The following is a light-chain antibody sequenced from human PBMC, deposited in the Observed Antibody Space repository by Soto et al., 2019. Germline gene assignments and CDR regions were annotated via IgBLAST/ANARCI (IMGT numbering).Light chain of an antibody. J-gene: IGLJ2*01. CDR3: GTWDSSLIAGV. CDR1: SSNIGNNY. CDR2: DNN. Sequence: QSVLTQPPSVSAAPGRKVTISCSGSSSNIGNNYVSWYQHLPGTAPKLLIYDNNKRPSGIPDRFSGTKSGTSATLGITGLQTGDEADYYCGTWDSSLIAGVFGGGTKLTVL. V-gene: IGLV1-51*01.